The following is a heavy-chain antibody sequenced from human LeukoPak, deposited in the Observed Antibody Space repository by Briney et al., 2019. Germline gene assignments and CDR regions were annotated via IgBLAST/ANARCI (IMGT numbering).Heavy chain of an antibody. V-gene: IGHV3-74*01. CDR1: GSTFSSHW. Sequence: GGSLRLSCAASGSTFSSHWMHWVRQAPGKGLVWVSRLNSDGSRTDYADSVKGRFTISRDNAKNTLYLQMNSLRAEDTAVYSCARDGRVGADGTILDYWGQGTLVTVSS. J-gene: IGHJ4*02. D-gene: IGHD6-13*01. CDR3: ARDGRVGADGTILDY. CDR2: LNSDGSRT.